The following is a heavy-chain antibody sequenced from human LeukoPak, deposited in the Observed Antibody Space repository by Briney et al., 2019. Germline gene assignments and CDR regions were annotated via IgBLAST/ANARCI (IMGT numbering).Heavy chain of an antibody. V-gene: IGHV3-15*01. J-gene: IGHJ4*02. CDR3: TTALREGFDY. Sequence: GGSLRLSCAASGFTFSNAWMSWVRQAPGKGLEWVGRIKSNTDGGTTDYAAPVKGRFTISRDDSKNTLYLQMNSLKTEDTAVYYCTTALREGFDYWGQGTLVTVSS. CDR1: GFTFSNAW. CDR2: IKSNTDGGTT.